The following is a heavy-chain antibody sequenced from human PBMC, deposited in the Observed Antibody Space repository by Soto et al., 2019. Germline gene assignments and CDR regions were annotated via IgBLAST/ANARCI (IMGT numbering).Heavy chain of an antibody. J-gene: IGHJ5*02. CDR1: GYTFTSYG. V-gene: IGHV1-18*01. CDR3: ATGGDRMSRFDP. D-gene: IGHD2-21*02. Sequence: AAVNVSFKASGYTFTSYGISWVLQAPGQGLEWMGWISAYNGNTNYAQKLQGRVTMTTDTSTSTAYMELRSLRSDDTAVYYCATGGDRMSRFDPWGQGTLVTVSS. CDR2: ISAYNGNT.